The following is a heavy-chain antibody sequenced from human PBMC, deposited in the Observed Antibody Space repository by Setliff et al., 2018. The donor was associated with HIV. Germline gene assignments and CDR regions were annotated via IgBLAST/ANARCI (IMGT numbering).Heavy chain of an antibody. CDR1: GGIFSRSA. Sequence: SVKVSCKASGGIFSRSAFSWVRQAPGQGLEWMGGIIPIFGTPNYAQKFQGRVTITTDESTNTVYMELYSLTSEDTAIYYCASSAGAVPATAPYGDYYYFYMDVWGKGTTVTVSS. V-gene: IGHV1-69*05. D-gene: IGHD2-21*01. CDR2: IIPIFGTP. CDR3: ASSAGAVPATAPYGDYYYFYMDV. J-gene: IGHJ6*03.